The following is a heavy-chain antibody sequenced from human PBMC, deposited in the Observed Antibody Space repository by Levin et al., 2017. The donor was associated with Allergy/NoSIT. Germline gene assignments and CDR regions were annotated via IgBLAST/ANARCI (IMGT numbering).Heavy chain of an antibody. CDR1: GYTFTFYG. D-gene: IGHD2-8*01. J-gene: IGHJ3*02. Sequence: GESLKISCKTSGYTFTFYGITWVRQAPGQGLEWMGWISPYNGDPNYAQKLQGRVTMTTDTSTSTAYMELRSLSSADTAVYYCAREMAETAADTFDIWGQGTIVTVSS. V-gene: IGHV1-18*01. CDR2: ISPYNGDP. CDR3: AREMAETAADTFDI.